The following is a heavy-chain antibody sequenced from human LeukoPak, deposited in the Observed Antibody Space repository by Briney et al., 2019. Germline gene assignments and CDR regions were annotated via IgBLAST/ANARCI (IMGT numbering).Heavy chain of an antibody. V-gene: IGHV3-21*01. CDR2: ISSSSSYI. D-gene: IGHD6-19*01. CDR3: ARDAGIAVVTDMDV. Sequence: GGSLRLSCAASGFTFSSYSMNWVRQAPGKGLEWVSSISSSSSYIYYADSVKGRFTISRDNAKNSLYLQMNSLRAEDTAVYYCARDAGIAVVTDMDVWGKGTTVTVSS. CDR1: GFTFSSYS. J-gene: IGHJ6*03.